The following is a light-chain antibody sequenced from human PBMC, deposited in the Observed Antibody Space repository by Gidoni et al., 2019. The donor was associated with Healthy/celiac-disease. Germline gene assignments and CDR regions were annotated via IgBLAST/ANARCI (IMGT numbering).Light chain of an antibody. V-gene: IGKV3-15*01. Sequence: EIVMTQSPATLSVSPGERATLSCRASQSVSSNLAWYQQKPGQAPRLLIYGASTRATGIPARFSGSGSGTEFTLTISSLQSEDFAVYYCQQYNNWPPLTFGGGTKVGSN. J-gene: IGKJ4*01. CDR2: GAS. CDR3: QQYNNWPPLT. CDR1: QSVSSN.